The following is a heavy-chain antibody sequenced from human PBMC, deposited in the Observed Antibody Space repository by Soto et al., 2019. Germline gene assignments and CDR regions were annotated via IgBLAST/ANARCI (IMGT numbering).Heavy chain of an antibody. CDR2: ISYDGSNK. CDR3: AKDLIVSWSGYGSPPGDNFDY. V-gene: IGHV3-30*18. Sequence: QVQLVESGGGVVQPGRSLRLSCAASGFTFSSYGMHWVRQAPGKGLEWVAVISYDGSNKYYADSVKGRFTISRDNSKNTLYLQMNSLRAEETAVYYCAKDLIVSWSGYGSPPGDNFDYWGQGTLVTVSS. D-gene: IGHD3-3*01. CDR1: GFTFSSYG. J-gene: IGHJ4*02.